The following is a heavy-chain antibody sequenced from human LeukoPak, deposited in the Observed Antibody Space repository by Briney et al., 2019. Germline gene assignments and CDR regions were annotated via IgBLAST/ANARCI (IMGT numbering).Heavy chain of an antibody. V-gene: IGHV5-51*01. CDR3: VRTISIAAAQRSGYFQY. Sequence: GESLKISCKGSGYSFTSYWIGWVRQMPGKGLEWMGIIYPGDSDTRYSPSFQGQVTISADKSVSTAYLPWSSLKASDTAIYYCVRTISIAAAQRSGYFQYWGQGTLVTVSS. CDR2: IYPGDSDT. CDR1: GYSFTSYW. J-gene: IGHJ1*01. D-gene: IGHD6-13*01.